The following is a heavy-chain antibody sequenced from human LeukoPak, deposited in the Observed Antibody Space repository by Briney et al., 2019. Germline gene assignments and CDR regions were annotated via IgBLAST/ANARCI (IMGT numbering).Heavy chain of an antibody. Sequence: PSETLSLTCAVYGGSFSGYYWSWIRQPPGKGLEGIGEINHSGSTNYNPSLKSRVTISVDTSKNQFSLKLSSVTAADTAVYYCARGPTYYDFWSGYYYWGQGTLVTVSS. CDR3: ARGPTYYDFWSGYYY. CDR2: INHSGST. CDR1: GGSFSGYY. V-gene: IGHV4-34*01. J-gene: IGHJ4*02. D-gene: IGHD3-3*01.